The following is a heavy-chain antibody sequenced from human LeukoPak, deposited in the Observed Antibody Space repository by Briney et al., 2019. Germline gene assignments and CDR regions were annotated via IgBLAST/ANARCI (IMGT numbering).Heavy chain of an antibody. CDR1: GDSMSNYH. D-gene: IGHD5-18*01. Sequence: PSETLSLTCTVSGDSMSNYHWTWIRQSPGKGLECIGYIYNSGTTNYNPSLKSRVTISVDMSKKQFSLKLNSVTAADTAVYYCARGSDGYRFDPWGQGTLVTVSS. J-gene: IGHJ5*02. CDR3: ARGSDGYRFDP. CDR2: IYNSGTT. V-gene: IGHV4-59*01.